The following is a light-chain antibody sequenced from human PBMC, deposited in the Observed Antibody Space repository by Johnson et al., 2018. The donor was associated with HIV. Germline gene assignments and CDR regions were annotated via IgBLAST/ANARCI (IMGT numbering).Light chain of an antibody. CDR2: ENN. CDR3: GTWDSSLSAGGV. CDR1: SSNIGNNY. J-gene: IGLJ1*01. V-gene: IGLV1-51*02. Sequence: QSVLTQPPSVSAAPGQKVTISCSGSSSNIGNNYVSWYQQLPGTAPKLLIYENNKRPSGIPDRFSGSKSGPSATLGITGLQTGDVADYYCGTWDSSLSAGGVFGTGTKFTFL.